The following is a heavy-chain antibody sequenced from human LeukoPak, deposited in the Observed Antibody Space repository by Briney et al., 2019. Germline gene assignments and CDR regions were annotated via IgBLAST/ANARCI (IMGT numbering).Heavy chain of an antibody. J-gene: IGHJ4*02. V-gene: IGHV3-21*01. CDR3: ARDRV. CDR2: ISSSSTYI. Sequence: PGGSLRLSCAASGFPFSSYTMNWVRQAPGKGLEWVSSISSSSTYIYYADSVKGRFTISRDNAKNSVYLQMNSLRADDTAVYYCARDRVGGQGTLVTVSS. CDR1: GFPFSSYT.